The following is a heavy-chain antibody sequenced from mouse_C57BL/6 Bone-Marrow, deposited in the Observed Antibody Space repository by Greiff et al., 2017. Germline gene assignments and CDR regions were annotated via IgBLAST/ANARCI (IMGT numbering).Heavy chain of an antibody. Sequence: QVQLQQSGAELARPGASVKLSCKASGYTFTSYGISWVKQRTGQGLEWIGEIYPRSGNTYYNEKFKGKATLTADKSSSTAYMELRSLASEDSTVYFCARSSVGYGSSYKDYWGQGTTLTVSS. D-gene: IGHD1-1*01. CDR2: IYPRSGNT. J-gene: IGHJ2*01. CDR1: GYTFTSYG. V-gene: IGHV1-81*01. CDR3: ARSSVGYGSSYKDY.